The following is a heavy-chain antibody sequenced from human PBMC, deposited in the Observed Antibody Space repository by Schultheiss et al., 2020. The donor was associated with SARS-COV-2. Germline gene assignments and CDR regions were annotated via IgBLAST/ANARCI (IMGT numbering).Heavy chain of an antibody. J-gene: IGHJ4*02. CDR1: GYSFTSYW. V-gene: IGHV5-51*01. Sequence: GESLKISCKGSGYSFTSYWIGWVRQMPGKGLEWMAIIYPGDSDTRYSPSVQDQVSISADKSISTAYLQWSSLKASDSAMYYCASLNSGWVYWGQGTLVTVSS. D-gene: IGHD5-12*01. CDR3: ASLNSGWVY. CDR2: IYPGDSDT.